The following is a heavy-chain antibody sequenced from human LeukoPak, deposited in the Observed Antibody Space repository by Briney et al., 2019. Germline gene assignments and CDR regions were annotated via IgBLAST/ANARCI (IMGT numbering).Heavy chain of an antibody. D-gene: IGHD3-3*01. Sequence: PSETLSLTCTVSGGSISSYYWSWIRQPPGKGLEWIGYIYYSGSTNYHPSLKSRVTISVDTSKNQFSLKLSSVTAADTAVYYCARSFRGYYPGAFDIWGQGTMVTVSS. CDR1: GGSISSYY. CDR2: IYYSGST. CDR3: ARSFRGYYPGAFDI. V-gene: IGHV4-59*01. J-gene: IGHJ3*02.